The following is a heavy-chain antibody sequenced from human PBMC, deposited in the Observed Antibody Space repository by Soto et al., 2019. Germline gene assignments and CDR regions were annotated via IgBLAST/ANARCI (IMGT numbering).Heavy chain of an antibody. CDR1: GGTFSIYS. CDR2: IIPIFDTA. V-gene: IGHV1-69*13. Sequence: SVKVSCKTSGGTFSIYSISWVRQAPGQGLEWMGGIIPIFDTANYAQKFQGRVTITADESTSTAYMELSSLRSEDTAVYYCARHDCISTSCYYYYYYSLDVWGQGTTVSVSS. J-gene: IGHJ6*02. CDR3: ARHDCISTSCYYYYYYSLDV. D-gene: IGHD2-2*01.